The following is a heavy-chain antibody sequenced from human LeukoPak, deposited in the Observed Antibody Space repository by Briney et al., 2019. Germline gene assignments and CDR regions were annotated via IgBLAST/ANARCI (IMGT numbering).Heavy chain of an antibody. V-gene: IGHV1-46*01. CDR3: AISGGVGA. CDR2: INPSGGST. CDR1: GYTFTSYY. J-gene: IGHJ4*02. D-gene: IGHD1-26*01. Sequence: GASVKVSCKASGYTFTSYYLHWVRQAPGQGPEWMGMINPSGGSTTYAQKFQGRVTMTRDTSISTAYMELSRLRSDDTAVYYCAISGGVGAWGQGTLVTVSS.